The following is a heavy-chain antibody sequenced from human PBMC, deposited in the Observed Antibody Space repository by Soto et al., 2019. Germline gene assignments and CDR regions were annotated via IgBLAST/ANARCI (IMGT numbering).Heavy chain of an antibody. CDR3: AHRVLRTVFGLVTTTAIYFDF. Sequence: QITLNESGPPQVNPRQTLTLTCTFSGFSLTTSGVGVGWIRQSPGKAPEWLALIYWDDDKRYSPSLKSRLTNTKDTPQDQVVLTMADLDPADTATYYCAHRVLRTVFGLVTTTAIYFDFWGQGTPVAVSS. CDR1: GFSLTTSGVG. J-gene: IGHJ4*02. D-gene: IGHD3-3*01. CDR2: IYWDDDK. V-gene: IGHV2-5*02.